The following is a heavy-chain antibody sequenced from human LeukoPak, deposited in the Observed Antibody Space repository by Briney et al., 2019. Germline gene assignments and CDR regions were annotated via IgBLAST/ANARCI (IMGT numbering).Heavy chain of an antibody. J-gene: IGHJ4*02. Sequence: PGGSLRLSCAASGFTFSNAWMNWVRQAPGKGLEWIGSIYYSGSTYYNPSLKSRVTISVDTSKNQFSLKLSSVTAADTAVYYCAREAVVVVAAIFDYWGQGTLVTVSS. D-gene: IGHD2-15*01. V-gene: IGHV4-4*02. CDR1: GFTFSNAW. CDR3: AREAVVVVAAIFDY. CDR2: IYYSGST.